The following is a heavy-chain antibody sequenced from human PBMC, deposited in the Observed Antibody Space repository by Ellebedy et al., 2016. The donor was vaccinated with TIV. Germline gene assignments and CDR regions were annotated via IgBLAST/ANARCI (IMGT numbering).Heavy chain of an antibody. CDR1: GFSFSNYG. CDR3: ARDLVRVVVVPAAIRAFYYYYYGMDV. Sequence: GESLKISCAASGFSFSNYGMHWVRQAPGKGLEWVAVIWYDGTNKYYADSVKGRFTISRDNSKNTLYLQMNSLRAEDTAVYYCARDLVRVVVVPAAIRAFYYYYYGMDVWGQGTTVTVSS. J-gene: IGHJ6*02. V-gene: IGHV3-33*01. D-gene: IGHD2-2*01. CDR2: IWYDGTNK.